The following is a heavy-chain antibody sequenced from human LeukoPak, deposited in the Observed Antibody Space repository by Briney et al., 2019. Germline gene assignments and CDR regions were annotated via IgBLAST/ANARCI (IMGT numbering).Heavy chain of an antibody. V-gene: IGHV4-59*01. CDR1: DGSISSYY. Sequence: PSETLSLTCTVSDGSISSYYWTWIRQPPGKGLEWIGYIYYSGSTNYNPPLKSRVAISLDTSKNQFSLKLSSVTAADTAIYYCARGRPDFWTNFYTYFLDSWGQGTLVTVSS. J-gene: IGHJ4*02. CDR2: IYYSGST. D-gene: IGHD3/OR15-3a*01. CDR3: ARGRPDFWTNFYTYFLDS.